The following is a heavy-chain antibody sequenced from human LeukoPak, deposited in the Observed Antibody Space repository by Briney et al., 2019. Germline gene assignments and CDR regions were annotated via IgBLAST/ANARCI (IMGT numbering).Heavy chain of an antibody. J-gene: IGHJ4*02. D-gene: IGHD3-3*02. CDR3: ARQLAGLAPPGFIDS. Sequence: SETLSLTCSVSGDSISTNGYYWGWIRQPPGKGLEWIGTMYYSGSTYYSPSLRSRVTISVDTSKNQFSLKVSSVTAADTAVYYCARQLAGLAPPGFIDSWGQGTLVTVSS. CDR1: GDSISTNGYY. V-gene: IGHV4-39*01. CDR2: MYYSGST.